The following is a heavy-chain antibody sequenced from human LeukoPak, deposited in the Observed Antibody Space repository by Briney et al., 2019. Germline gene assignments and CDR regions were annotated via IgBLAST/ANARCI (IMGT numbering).Heavy chain of an antibody. CDR3: ARGLRYLSSRFDP. CDR1: GNTFTAYY. V-gene: IGHV1-2*02. CDR2: INPNSGGT. Sequence: ASVKVSCKASGNTFTAYYMYWVRQAPGQGLEWMGWINPNSGGTKSAQKFQGRVTMTRDTSISTAYMELSRLISDDTAVYYCARGLRYLSSRFDPWGQGTLVTVSS. J-gene: IGHJ5*02. D-gene: IGHD3-16*02.